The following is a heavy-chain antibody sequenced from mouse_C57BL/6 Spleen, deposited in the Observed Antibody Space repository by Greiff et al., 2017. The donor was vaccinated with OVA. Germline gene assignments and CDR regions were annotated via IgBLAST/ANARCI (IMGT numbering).Heavy chain of an antibody. CDR2: IYPGSGST. D-gene: IGHD2-12*01. J-gene: IGHJ2*01. Sequence: QVQLQQPGAELVKPGASVKMSCKASGYTFTSYWITWVKQRPGQGLEWIGDIYPGSGSTNYNEKFKSKATLTVDNSSSTAFMQLSSLTSEDSSVYYCARRVYDSLYYFDYWGQGTTLTVSS. V-gene: IGHV1-55*01. CDR3: ARRVYDSLYYFDY. CDR1: GYTFTSYW.